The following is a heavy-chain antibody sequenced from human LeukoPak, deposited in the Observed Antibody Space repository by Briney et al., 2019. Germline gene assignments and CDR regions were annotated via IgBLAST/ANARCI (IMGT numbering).Heavy chain of an antibody. Sequence: GGSLRLSCAASGFTFSSYAMSWVRQAPGKGLEWVSSISASGVTYYADSVKGRFIISRDNPKNTLNLQMSSLRAEDTAVYYCAKDLQGYCANGVCYLDYWGQGTLVTVSS. V-gene: IGHV3-23*01. CDR3: AKDLQGYCANGVCYLDY. CDR1: GFTFSSYA. CDR2: ISASGVT. D-gene: IGHD2-8*01. J-gene: IGHJ4*02.